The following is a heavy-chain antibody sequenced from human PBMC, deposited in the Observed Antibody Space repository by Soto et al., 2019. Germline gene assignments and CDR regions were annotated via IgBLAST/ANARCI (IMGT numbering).Heavy chain of an antibody. V-gene: IGHV1-24*01. CDR1: GYTLTELS. CDR3: ATGPATNDYYYGMDV. D-gene: IGHD5-12*01. J-gene: IGHJ6*02. Sequence: ASVKVSCKVSGYTLTELSMHWVRQAPGKGLEWMGGFDPEDGETIYAQKFQGRVTMTEDTSTDTAYMELSSLRSAHTAVYYCATGPATNDYYYGMDVWGQGTTVTVSS. CDR2: FDPEDGET.